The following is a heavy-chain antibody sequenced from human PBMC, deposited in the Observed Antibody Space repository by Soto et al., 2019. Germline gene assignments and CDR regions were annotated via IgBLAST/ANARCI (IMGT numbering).Heavy chain of an antibody. CDR2: ISPYNGNT. CDR3: ARDQYFFDSSGYYDH. CDR1: GYIFVSYG. Sequence: ASVKVSCKTSGYIFVSYGISWVRQAPGQGLEWMGWISPYNGNTNFAQRFQGRVTLTTDTSTDIVYMDLGSLKSDDTAVYYCARDQYFFDSSGYYDHWGQGTLVTVSS. V-gene: IGHV1-18*04. D-gene: IGHD3-22*01. J-gene: IGHJ4*01.